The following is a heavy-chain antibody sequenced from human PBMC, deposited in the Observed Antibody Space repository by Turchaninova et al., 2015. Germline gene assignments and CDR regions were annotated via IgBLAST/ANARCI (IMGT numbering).Heavy chain of an antibody. CDR2: IYHSGST. CDR3: ARHMKELWLFDY. V-gene: IGHV4-38-2*01. Sequence: QFQLQESGPGLVKPPEPLSLTCAGSGYSISSGSYWGCTRQPPGKGLEWIWSIYHSGSTYYNPSLKSRVTISVDTSKNQFSLKLSSVTAADTAVYYCARHMKELWLFDYWGQGTLVTVSS. J-gene: IGHJ4*02. D-gene: IGHD5-18*01. CDR1: GYSISSGSY.